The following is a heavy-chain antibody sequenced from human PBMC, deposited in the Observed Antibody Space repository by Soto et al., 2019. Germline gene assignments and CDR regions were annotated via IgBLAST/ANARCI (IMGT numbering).Heavy chain of an antibody. D-gene: IGHD6-19*01. Sequence: QVQLQESGPGLVKPSETLSRTCTVSGGSVSSGSYYWSWIRQPPGKGLEWIGYIYYSGSTNYNPSLKSRVTISVDTSKNQFSLKLNSVTAADTAVYYCASYSSGWYDVSYWGQGTLVTVSS. CDR1: GGSVSSGSYY. CDR3: ASYSSGWYDVSY. V-gene: IGHV4-61*01. J-gene: IGHJ4*02. CDR2: IYYSGST.